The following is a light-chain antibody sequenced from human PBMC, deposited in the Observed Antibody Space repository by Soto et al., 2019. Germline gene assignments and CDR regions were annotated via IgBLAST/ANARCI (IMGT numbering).Light chain of an antibody. CDR2: EVT. V-gene: IGLV2-8*01. J-gene: IGLJ1*01. CDR3: SSYAGANRL. CDR1: SSDVGANNY. Sequence: QSALTQPPSASGSPGQSVTISCTGTSSDVGANNYVSWYQQHPGKAPKLMIYEVTKRPSGVPDRFSGSKSGNTASLTVSGLQAEDEADYYCSSYAGANRLFVTGTKVTVL.